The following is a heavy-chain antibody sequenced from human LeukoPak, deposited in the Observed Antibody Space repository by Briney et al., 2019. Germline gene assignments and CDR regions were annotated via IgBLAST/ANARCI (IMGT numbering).Heavy chain of an antibody. D-gene: IGHD6-13*01. V-gene: IGHV3-30*03. J-gene: IGHJ4*02. CDR2: ISYDGSNK. CDR3: ARVSQQLVPGFDY. CDR1: GFTFSSYG. Sequence: GGSLRLSCAASGFTFSSYGMHWVRQAPGKGLEWVAVISYDGSNKYYADSVKGRFTISRDNSKNTLYLQMNSLRAEDTAVYYCARVSQQLVPGFDYWGQGTLVTVSS.